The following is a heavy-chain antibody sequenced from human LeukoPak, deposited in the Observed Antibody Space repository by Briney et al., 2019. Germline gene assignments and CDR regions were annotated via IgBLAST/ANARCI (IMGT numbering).Heavy chain of an antibody. V-gene: IGHV4-59*01. J-gene: IGHJ4*02. Sequence: SETLSLTCTVSGASISRYFWNWIRQPPGKELEWIGYISSGGSTNYNPSLKSRVTISVDTSKNQFSLKLSSVSAADTAVYYCAREPPVAGWFDYWGQGTLVTVSS. CDR1: GASISRYF. D-gene: IGHD6-19*01. CDR3: AREPPVAGWFDY. CDR2: ISSGGST.